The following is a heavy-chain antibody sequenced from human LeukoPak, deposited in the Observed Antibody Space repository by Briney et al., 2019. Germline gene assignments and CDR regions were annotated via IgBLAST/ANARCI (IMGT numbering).Heavy chain of an antibody. CDR1: GYTFTGYY. Sequence: ASVKVSCKASGYTFTGYYMHWVRQAPGQGLEWMGWINPNSGGTNYAQKFQGRVTMTRDTFISTAYMELSRLRSDDTAVYYCAREPSRYYYDSSGYYADFDYWGQGTLVTVSS. D-gene: IGHD3-22*01. V-gene: IGHV1-2*02. J-gene: IGHJ4*02. CDR2: INPNSGGT. CDR3: AREPSRYYYDSSGYYADFDY.